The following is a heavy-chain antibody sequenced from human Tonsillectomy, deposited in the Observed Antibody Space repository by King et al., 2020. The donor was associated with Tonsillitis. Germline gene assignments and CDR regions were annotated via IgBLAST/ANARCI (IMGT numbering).Heavy chain of an antibody. D-gene: IGHD3-22*01. V-gene: IGHV1-69*01. CDR3: ARQRSRGTVIVWHYFDY. J-gene: IGHJ4*02. CDR2: IIPIFGTA. Sequence: QMQLVQSGAEVKKPGSSVKVSCKASGGTFSSYAISWVRQAPGQGLEWMGGIIPIFGTANYAQKFQGRVTITADESTSTAYMELSSLRSEDTAVYYCARQRSRGTVIVWHYFDYWGQGTLVTVSS. CDR1: GGTFSSYA.